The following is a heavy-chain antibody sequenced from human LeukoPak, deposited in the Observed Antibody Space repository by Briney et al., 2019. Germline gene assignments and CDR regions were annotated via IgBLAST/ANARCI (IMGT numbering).Heavy chain of an antibody. Sequence: SQTLSLTCTVSGGSISSGDYYWSWIRQPPGKGLEWIGYIYYSGSTYYNPSLKSRVTISVDTSKNQFSLKLSSVTAADTAVYYCARLKSSSWYNWFDPWGQGTLVTVSS. D-gene: IGHD6-13*01. CDR2: IYYSGST. CDR3: ARLKSSSWYNWFDP. J-gene: IGHJ5*02. CDR1: GGSISSGDYY. V-gene: IGHV4-30-4*01.